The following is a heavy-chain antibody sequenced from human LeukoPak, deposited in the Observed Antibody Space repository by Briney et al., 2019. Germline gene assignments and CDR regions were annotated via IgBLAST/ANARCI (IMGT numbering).Heavy chain of an antibody. V-gene: IGHV3-30*18. CDR1: GFTFSSYG. CDR3: AKTGSSGGLTPGDAFDI. CDR2: ISYDGSK. J-gene: IGHJ3*02. D-gene: IGHD6-19*01. Sequence: GGSLRLSCAASGFTFSSYGMHWVRQAPGKGLEWVAVISYDGSKYYADSVKGRFTISRDNSKNTLYLQMNSLRAEDTAVCYCAKTGSSGGLTPGDAFDIWGQGTMVTVSS.